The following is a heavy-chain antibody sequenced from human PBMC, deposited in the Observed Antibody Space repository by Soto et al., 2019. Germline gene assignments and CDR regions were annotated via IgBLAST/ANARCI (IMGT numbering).Heavy chain of an antibody. CDR2: ISSDESDK. D-gene: IGHD6-13*01. CDR1: GFTFNNYG. V-gene: IGHV3-30*18. Sequence: QVQLVESGGGVVQPGTSLRLSCAASGFTFNNYGMHWVRQAPGTGLEWVAAISSDESDKYYADSVKGRLTISRDNSKNTLYLQMHSLRAEDTAVYYCAKDQGIAASHGIDWGQGTMVTVSS. J-gene: IGHJ3*01. CDR3: AKDQGIAASHGID.